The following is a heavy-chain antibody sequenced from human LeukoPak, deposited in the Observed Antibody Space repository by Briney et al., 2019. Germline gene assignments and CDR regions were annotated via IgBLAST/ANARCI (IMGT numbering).Heavy chain of an antibody. Sequence: SETLSLTCAVYGGSFSGYYWSWIRQPPGKGLEWIGEINHSGSTNYNPSLKSRVTISVDTSKNQFSLKLSSVTAADTAVYYCAREGAYCSSTSCRKKAWFDPWGQGTLVTVSS. CDR3: AREGAYCSSTSCRKKAWFDP. D-gene: IGHD2-2*01. CDR2: INHSGST. V-gene: IGHV4-34*01. J-gene: IGHJ5*02. CDR1: GGSFSGYY.